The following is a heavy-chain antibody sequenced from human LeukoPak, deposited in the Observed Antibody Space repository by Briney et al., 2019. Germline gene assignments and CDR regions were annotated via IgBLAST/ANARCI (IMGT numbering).Heavy chain of an antibody. CDR3: ARAGIAVAGPNFDY. D-gene: IGHD6-19*01. J-gene: IGHJ4*02. V-gene: IGHV4-59*01. CDR2: IYYSGST. CDR1: GVSISSYY. Sequence: PSETLSLTCTVSGVSISSYYWSWIRQPPGKGLEWLGYIYYSGSTNYNPSLKSRVTISVDTSKNQFSLKLSSVTAADTAVYYCARAGIAVAGPNFDYWGQGTLVTVSS.